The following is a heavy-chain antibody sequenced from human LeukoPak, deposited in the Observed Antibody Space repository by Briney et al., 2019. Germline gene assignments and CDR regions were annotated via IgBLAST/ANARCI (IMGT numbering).Heavy chain of an antibody. CDR2: INHSGST. D-gene: IGHD6-6*01. CDR1: GGSFSGYY. CDR3: ARGPAYSSSSGRLDY. Sequence: ETLSLTCAVYGGSFSGYYWSWIRQPPGKGLEWIGEINHSGSTNYNPSLKSRVTISVDTSKNQFSLKLSSVTAADTAVYYCARGPAYSSSSGRLDYWGQGTLVTVSS. J-gene: IGHJ4*02. V-gene: IGHV4-34*01.